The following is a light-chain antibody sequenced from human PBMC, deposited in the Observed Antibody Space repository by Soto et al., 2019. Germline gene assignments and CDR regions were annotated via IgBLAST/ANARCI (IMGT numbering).Light chain of an antibody. V-gene: IGKV3-11*01. CDR2: GAS. CDR3: QQRSNWPRT. Sequence: EVVLTQSPGTLSLSPGERATLSCRASQSVSRYLAWFQQRPGQAPRLLIYGASNRATAIPARFSGSGSGTDFTLTISSLEPEDFAVYYCQQRSNWPRTFGQGTKVDIK. J-gene: IGKJ1*01. CDR1: QSVSRY.